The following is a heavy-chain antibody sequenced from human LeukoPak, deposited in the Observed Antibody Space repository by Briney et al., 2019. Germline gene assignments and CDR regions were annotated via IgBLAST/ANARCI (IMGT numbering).Heavy chain of an antibody. CDR1: GGTFSSHA. V-gene: IGHV1-69*04. J-gene: IGHJ4*02. Sequence: SVKVSCKASGGTFSSHAISWVRQAPGQGLEWMGRIIPIFGIANYAQKFQGRVTITADKSTSTAYMELSSLRTEDTAVYYCARAASQGPPYYFDYWGQGTLVTVSS. CDR2: IIPIFGIA. CDR3: ARAASQGPPYYFDY.